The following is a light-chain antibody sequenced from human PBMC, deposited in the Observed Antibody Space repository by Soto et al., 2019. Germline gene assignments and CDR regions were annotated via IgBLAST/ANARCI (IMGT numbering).Light chain of an antibody. CDR1: SDDVGGYNY. V-gene: IGLV2-14*01. CDR3: SCSISGNTLVV. J-gene: IGLJ2*01. Sequence: QSALTQPASVSGSPGQSVTISCTGTSDDVGGYNYVSWYQQHPGKAPKLMIFEVNNRPSGVPNRFSGSRSGNTASLTISGLQADDEADDYCSCSISGNTLVVFGGGTKVTVL. CDR2: EVN.